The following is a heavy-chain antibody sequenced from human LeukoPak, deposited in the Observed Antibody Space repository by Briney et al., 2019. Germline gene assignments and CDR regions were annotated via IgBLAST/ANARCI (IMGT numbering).Heavy chain of an antibody. V-gene: IGHV3-23*01. CDR3: AKDEAPYYYDSGGRFDY. J-gene: IGHJ4*02. D-gene: IGHD3-22*01. Sequence: GGSLRLSCAASGFTFSSYAMSWVRQAPGKGLEWVSAISGSGGSTYYADSVKGRFTISRDNSRNTLYLQMNSLRAEDTAVYYCAKDEAPYYYDSGGRFDYWGQGTLVTVSS. CDR2: ISGSGGST. CDR1: GFTFSSYA.